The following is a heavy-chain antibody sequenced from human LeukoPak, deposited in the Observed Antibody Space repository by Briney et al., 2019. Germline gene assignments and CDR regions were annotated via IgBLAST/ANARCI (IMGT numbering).Heavy chain of an antibody. CDR1: GFTFSSYT. V-gene: IGHV3-30*04. J-gene: IGHJ3*02. D-gene: IGHD4-23*01. CDR3: ARDYTVVKAFDI. CDR2: ISYDGSNK. Sequence: GGSLRLSCAASGFTFSSYTMQWVRQAPGKGLEWVAVISYDGSNKFYADSVKGRFTISRDNSKNTLFLQMNSLRPEDTALYYCARDYTVVKAFDIWGQGTMVTVSS.